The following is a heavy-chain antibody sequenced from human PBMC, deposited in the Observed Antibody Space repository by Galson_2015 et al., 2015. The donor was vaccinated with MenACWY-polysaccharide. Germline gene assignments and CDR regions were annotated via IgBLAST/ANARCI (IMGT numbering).Heavy chain of an antibody. CDR2: ISSSGYNT. CDR3: AKVTMISRPSPFDY. D-gene: IGHD3-22*01. CDR1: GFTFTSYA. J-gene: IGHJ4*02. Sequence: SLRLSCAASGFTFTSYAMSWVRQAPGKGLEWVSTISSSGYNTYYADSVKGRYTISRDYSKNTLYLQMNSLRAEDTALFYCAKVTMISRPSPFDYWGQGTLVTVSS. V-gene: IGHV3-23*01.